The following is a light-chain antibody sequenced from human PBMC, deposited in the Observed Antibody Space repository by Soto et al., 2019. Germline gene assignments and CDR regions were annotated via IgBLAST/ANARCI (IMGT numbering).Light chain of an antibody. CDR3: QQLNGYQLA. V-gene: IGKV1-9*01. CDR1: QGMSTY. CDR2: SAS. J-gene: IGKJ4*01. Sequence: DIQLTQSPSFLSASVGDTVTITCRASQGMSTYLAWYQQKPGKVPKLLIRSASTLQSGVPPRFSGGGSGTEFTLTISTLQPEDSGIYYCQQLNGYQLAFVGGSNVEIK.